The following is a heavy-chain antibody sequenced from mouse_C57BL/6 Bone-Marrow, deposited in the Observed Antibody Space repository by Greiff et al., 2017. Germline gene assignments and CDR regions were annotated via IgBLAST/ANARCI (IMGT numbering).Heavy chain of an antibody. D-gene: IGHD1-1*01. Sequence: EVKLQQSGPELVKPGASVKISCKASGYTFTDYYMNWVKQSHGKSLEWIGDINPNNGGTSYNQKFKCKATLTVDKSSSTAYMELRSLTSEDSAVYYCARDYYDWFAYWGQGTLVTVSA. CDR1: GYTFTDYY. V-gene: IGHV1-26*01. CDR3: ARDYYDWFAY. CDR2: INPNNGGT. J-gene: IGHJ3*01.